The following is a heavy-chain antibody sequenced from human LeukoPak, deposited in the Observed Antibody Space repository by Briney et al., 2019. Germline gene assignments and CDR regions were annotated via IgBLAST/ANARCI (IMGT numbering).Heavy chain of an antibody. CDR3: ARPQYCSSTSCYYYFDY. V-gene: IGHV1-18*01. J-gene: IGHJ4*02. CDR2: ISAYNGNT. D-gene: IGHD2-2*01. Sequence: ASVKVSCKASGYTFTSYDINWVRQATGQGLEWMGWISAYNGNTNYAQKLQGRVTMTTDTSTSTAYMELRSLRSDDTAVYYCARPQYCSSTSCYYYFDYWGQGTLVTVSS. CDR1: GYTFTSYD.